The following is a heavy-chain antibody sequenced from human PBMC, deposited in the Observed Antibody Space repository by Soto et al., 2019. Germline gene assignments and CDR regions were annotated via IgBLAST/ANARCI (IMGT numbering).Heavy chain of an antibody. CDR2: INPNSGGT. J-gene: IGHJ4*02. D-gene: IGHD6-19*01. CDR3: ARVAVADPRDGDY. CDR1: GYTFTGYY. Sequence: ASVKVSCKASGYTFTGYYMHWVRQAPGQGLEWMGWINPNSGGTNYAQKFQGWVTMTRDTSISTAYMELSSLRSEDTAVYYCARVAVADPRDGDYWGQGTLVTVSS. V-gene: IGHV1-2*04.